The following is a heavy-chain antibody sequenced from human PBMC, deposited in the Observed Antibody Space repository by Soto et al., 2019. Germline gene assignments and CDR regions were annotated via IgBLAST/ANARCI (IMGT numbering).Heavy chain of an antibody. J-gene: IGHJ4*01. CDR2: TKMDASEK. CDR3: ARDSGYGAGAAENHYLDY. CDR1: GFTLGSYW. D-gene: IGHD3-10*01. Sequence: PGWSLRLSCAASGFTLGSYWMSWVRQAPGKGLEWLATTKMDASEKKYVDSVKGRFTMSRDNANNSLSLKMNGLRAENTVVYYCARDSGYGAGAAENHYLDYLRHGTLVTVSS. V-gene: IGHV3-7*01.